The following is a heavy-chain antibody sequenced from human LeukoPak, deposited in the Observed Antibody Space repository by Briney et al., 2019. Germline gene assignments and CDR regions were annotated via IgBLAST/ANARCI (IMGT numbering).Heavy chain of an antibody. CDR2: INPNSGGT. D-gene: IGHD1-26*01. V-gene: IGHV1-2*02. Sequence: ASVKVSCKASGYTFTGYYMHWVRQAPGQGLEWMGWINPNSGGTNYAQKFQGRVTMTRDTSISTACMELSRLRSDDTAVYYCARDWDGSYLFDYWGQGTLVTVSS. J-gene: IGHJ4*02. CDR3: ARDWDGSYLFDY. CDR1: GYTFTGYY.